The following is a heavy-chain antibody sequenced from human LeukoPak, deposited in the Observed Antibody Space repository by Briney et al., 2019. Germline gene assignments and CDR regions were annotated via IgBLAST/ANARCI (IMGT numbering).Heavy chain of an antibody. V-gene: IGHV1-69*04. CDR1: GGTFSSYA. CDR2: IIPILGIA. CDR3: ARDDRAAARLPFDY. Sequence: ASVKVSCKASGGTFSSYAISWVRQAPGQGLEWMGRIIPILGIANYAQKFQGRVTITADKSTSTAYMELSSLRSEDTAVYYCARDDRAAARLPFDYWGQGTLVTVSS. D-gene: IGHD6-6*01. J-gene: IGHJ4*02.